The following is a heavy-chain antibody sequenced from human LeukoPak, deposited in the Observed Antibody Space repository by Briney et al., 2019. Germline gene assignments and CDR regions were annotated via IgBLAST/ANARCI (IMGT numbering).Heavy chain of an antibody. V-gene: IGHV3-30*04. D-gene: IGHD5-12*01. CDR3: ARVRKYSCYYSWYFDH. CDR1: GFTFSSYA. J-gene: IGHJ2*01. Sequence: GRSLRLSCAASGFTFSSYAMHWVRQAPGKGLEWVAVISYDGSNKYYADSVKGRFTISRDNSKNTLYLQMNSLRAEDTAVYYCARVRKYSCYYSWYFDHWGRGTLVTVSS. CDR2: ISYDGSNK.